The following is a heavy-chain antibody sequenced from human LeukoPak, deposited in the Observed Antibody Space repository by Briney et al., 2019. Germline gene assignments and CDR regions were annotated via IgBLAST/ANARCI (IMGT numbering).Heavy chain of an antibody. CDR1: GFTFSDYY. V-gene: IGHV3-11*06. CDR2: ISSSSSYT. D-gene: IGHD3-22*01. J-gene: IGHJ6*02. CDR3: ARDYYDSSGYYSYYDGMDV. Sequence: GGSLRLSCAASGFTFSDYYMSWIRQAPGKGLEWVSYISSSSSYTNYADSVKGRFTISRDNAKNSLYLQMNSLRAEDTAVYYWARDYYDSSGYYSYYDGMDVWGQGTTVTVSS.